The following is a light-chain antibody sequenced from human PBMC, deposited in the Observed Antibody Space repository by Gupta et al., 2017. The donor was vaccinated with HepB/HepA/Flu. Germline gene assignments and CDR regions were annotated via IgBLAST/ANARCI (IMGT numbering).Light chain of an antibody. CDR1: QSISSW. CDR3: QKYKSEPIT. CDR2: KAS. J-gene: IGKJ5*01. Sequence: DLQMTQSPSSLSASVEDRVTITCRASQSISSWLAWYQQKPGRAPKVLSYKASSLESEVPSRFSGSGSGTEFTLTISSLQPDDVATDDCQKYKSEPITFGQGTRLEIK. V-gene: IGKV1-5*03.